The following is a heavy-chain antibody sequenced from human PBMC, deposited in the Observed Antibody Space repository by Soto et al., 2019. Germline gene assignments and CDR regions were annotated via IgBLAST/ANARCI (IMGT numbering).Heavy chain of an antibody. Sequence: QVQLVQSGAEVKKPGSSVKVSCKASGGTFSSYTISWVRQAPGQGLEWMGRIIPILGIANYAQKFQGRVTITADKSTSTAYMALSSRRSEDTAVYYCARSALYGSQRTAFDYWGHGTLVTVSS. CDR2: IIPILGIA. V-gene: IGHV1-69*02. CDR3: ARSALYGSQRTAFDY. D-gene: IGHD2-2*02. CDR1: GGTFSSYT. J-gene: IGHJ4*01.